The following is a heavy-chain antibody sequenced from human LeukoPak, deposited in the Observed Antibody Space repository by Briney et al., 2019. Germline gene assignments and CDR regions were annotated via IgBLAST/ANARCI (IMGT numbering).Heavy chain of an antibody. CDR3: ARVGLGAPRD. CDR1: GFTVSSNY. V-gene: IGHV3-74*01. Sequence: GGSLRLSCAASGFTVSSNYMSWVRQAPGKGLVWVSRINSDGSSTSYADSVKGRFTISRDNAKNTLYLQMNSLRAEDTAVYYCARVGLGAPRDWGQGTLVTVSS. J-gene: IGHJ4*02. D-gene: IGHD1-26*01. CDR2: INSDGSST.